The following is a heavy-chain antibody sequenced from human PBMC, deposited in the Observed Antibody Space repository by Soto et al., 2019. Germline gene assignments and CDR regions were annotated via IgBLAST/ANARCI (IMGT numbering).Heavy chain of an antibody. J-gene: IGHJ4*02. Sequence: QVHLQQSGPGLVKPSQTLSLTCAISGDSVSSNSAAWNWIRQSPSRGLEWLGRTYYRSKWYSDYAVSVQGRIAINADTSKNHFALQLNSVTPEDTAVYYCAIDRARVYDHWGQGSLVTVSS. CDR2: TYYRSKWYS. CDR3: AIDRARVYDH. D-gene: IGHD2-8*01. CDR1: GDSVSSNSAA. V-gene: IGHV6-1*01.